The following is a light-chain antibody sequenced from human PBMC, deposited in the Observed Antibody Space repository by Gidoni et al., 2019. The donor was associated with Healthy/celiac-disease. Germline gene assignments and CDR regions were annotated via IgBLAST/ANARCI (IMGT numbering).Light chain of an antibody. V-gene: IGKV3-20*01. Sequence: DIVLPQSPGTLSLSPGERATLSCRASHIVSSSYLDWYQQKPGQAPRLLIYGASSRATGIPDRFSGSGSGTDFTLTISRLEPEDFAVYYCQQYGSSPVTFGPGTKVEIK. CDR1: HIVSSSY. J-gene: IGKJ3*01. CDR2: GAS. CDR3: QQYGSSPVT.